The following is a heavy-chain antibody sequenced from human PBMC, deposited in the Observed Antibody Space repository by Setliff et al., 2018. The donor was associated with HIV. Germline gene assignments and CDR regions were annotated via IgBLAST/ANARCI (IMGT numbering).Heavy chain of an antibody. CDR3: ARDMRHLAPLGYYFDY. CDR2: VYTSGST. J-gene: IGHJ4*02. D-gene: IGHD3-10*01. CDR1: GDSISSGSYY. Sequence: PSETLSLTCTVSGDSISSGSYYWSWIRQPAGKGLEWIGHVYTSGSTDYNPSLNSRLTISIDTSRNQFSLRLNSVTAADTAVYFCARDMRHLAPLGYYFDYWGQGTLVTVSS. V-gene: IGHV4-61*09.